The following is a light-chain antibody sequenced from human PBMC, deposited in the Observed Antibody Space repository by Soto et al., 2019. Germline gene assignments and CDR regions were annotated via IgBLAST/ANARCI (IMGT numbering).Light chain of an antibody. CDR1: QDISNF. Sequence: DIQMTQSPSAMSASVGDRVTVTCRASQDISNFLAWFQQKPGKVPKRLIHSASSLQSGVPSRFSGSGSGTDFTLTISCLQSEDFATYYCQQYYSYPLITFGQGTRLEIK. V-gene: IGKV1-17*03. CDR3: QQYYSYPLIT. CDR2: SAS. J-gene: IGKJ5*01.